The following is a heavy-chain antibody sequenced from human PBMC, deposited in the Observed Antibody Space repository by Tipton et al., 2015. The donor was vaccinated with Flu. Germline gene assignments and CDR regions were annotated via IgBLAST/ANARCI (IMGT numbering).Heavy chain of an antibody. CDR2: SIPIFGTA. V-gene: IGHV1-69*01. CDR1: GGTFSSYA. Sequence: QLVQSGAEVKKPGSSVKVSCKASGGTFSSYAISWVRQAPGQGLEWMGGSIPIFGTANYAQKFQGRVTITADESTSTAYMELSSLRSEDTAVYYCAYGGAIIGVVQNWFDPWGQGTLVTVSS. J-gene: IGHJ5*02. D-gene: IGHD3-3*01. CDR3: AYGGAIIGVVQNWFDP.